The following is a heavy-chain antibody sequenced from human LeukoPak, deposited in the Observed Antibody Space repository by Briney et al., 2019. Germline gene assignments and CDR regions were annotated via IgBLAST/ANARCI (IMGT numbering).Heavy chain of an antibody. J-gene: IGHJ4*02. CDR3: ARNSMVRGVIDY. D-gene: IGHD3-10*01. CDR1: GFTFSSYG. CDR2: ISGNGGST. Sequence: GGSLRLSCTASGFTFSSYGMDWVRQAPGKGLEWVSVISGNGGSTYYAESVKGRFTISRDNSKNTLYLQMNSLRAEDTAVYYCARNSMVRGVIDYWGQGTLVTVSS. V-gene: IGHV3-23*01.